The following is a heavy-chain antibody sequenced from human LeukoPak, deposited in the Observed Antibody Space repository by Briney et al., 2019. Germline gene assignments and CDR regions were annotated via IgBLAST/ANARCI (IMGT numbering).Heavy chain of an antibody. CDR1: GFTVSSNY. CDR2: IYSGGST. CDR3: ARDNLYCSGGSCYFGDPLAYYFDY. J-gene: IGHJ4*02. Sequence: GGSLRLSCAASGFTVSSNYMSWVRQAPGKGLEWVSVIYSGGSTYYAGSVKGRFTISRDNSKNTLYLQMNSLRAEDTAVYYCARDNLYCSGGSCYFGDPLAYYFDYWGQGTLVTVSS. V-gene: IGHV3-66*01. D-gene: IGHD2-15*01.